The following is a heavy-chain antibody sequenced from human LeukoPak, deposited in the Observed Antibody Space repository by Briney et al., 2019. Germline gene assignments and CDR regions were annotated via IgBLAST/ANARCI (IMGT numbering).Heavy chain of an antibody. CDR3: VKDAEGYYYDSSGYYSHPDY. D-gene: IGHD3-22*01. Sequence: GGSLRLSCSASGFTFSSYAMHWVRQAPGKGLEYVSAISSNGGSTYYADSVKGRFTISRDNSKNTLYLQMSSLRAEDTALYYCVKDAEGYYYDSSGYYSHPDYWGQGTLVTVSS. CDR2: ISSNGGST. CDR1: GFTFSSYA. J-gene: IGHJ4*02. V-gene: IGHV3-64D*06.